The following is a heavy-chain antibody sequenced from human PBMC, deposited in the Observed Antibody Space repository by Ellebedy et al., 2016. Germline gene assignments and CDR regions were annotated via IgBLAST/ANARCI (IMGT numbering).Heavy chain of an antibody. CDR2: FSYSGST. D-gene: IGHD1-1*01. J-gene: IGHJ4*02. CDR1: GDSINSYY. CDR3: ARDPLLSSTTGTTRGLRAPDS. Sequence: SETLSLXCSVSGDSINSYYWSWIRQPPGQGLEWIASFSYSGSTNYNPSLKSRVTISFDTSKNQFSLNLNSVTAADTAVYYCARDPLLSSTTGTTRGLRAPDSWGQGTLVTVSS. V-gene: IGHV4-59*12.